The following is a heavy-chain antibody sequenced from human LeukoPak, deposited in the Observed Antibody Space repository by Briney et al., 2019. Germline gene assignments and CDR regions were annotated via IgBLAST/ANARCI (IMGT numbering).Heavy chain of an antibody. CDR2: IYHSGST. V-gene: IGHV4-4*02. Sequence: PSGTLSLTCDVSGGSISSSNWWSWVRQPPGKGLEWIGEIYHSGSTNYNPSLKSRVTISVDTSKNQFSLRVDSVTAADTAVYYCARDLYDDNRCFDFWGQGVLVTVSS. CDR1: GGSISSSNW. CDR3: ARDLYDDNRCFDF. J-gene: IGHJ4*02. D-gene: IGHD1-14*01.